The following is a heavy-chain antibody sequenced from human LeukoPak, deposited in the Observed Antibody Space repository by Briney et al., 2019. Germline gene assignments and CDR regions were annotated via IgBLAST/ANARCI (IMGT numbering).Heavy chain of an antibody. V-gene: IGHV3-72*01. D-gene: IGHD1-26*01. J-gene: IGHJ4*02. CDR1: GFTFSDHY. CDR3: ARWDSGSCSD. CDR2: TKNKANSYTT. Sequence: PGGSLRLSCAASGFTFSDHYMDWVRQAPGKVREWVGRTKNKANSYTTEYAASVKGRFTISRDASKNSLYLQMNSLKTEDTAVYYCARWDSGSCSDWGQGTLVTVSS.